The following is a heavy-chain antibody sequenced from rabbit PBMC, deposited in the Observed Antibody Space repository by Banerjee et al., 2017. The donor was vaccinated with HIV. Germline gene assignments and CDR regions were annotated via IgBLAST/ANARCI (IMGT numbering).Heavy chain of an antibody. D-gene: IGHD4-1*01. CDR2: INTSTGNT. J-gene: IGHJ4*01. V-gene: IGHV1S45*01. CDR3: AIDLAGVIGWNVVL. CDR1: GFSFSNKYV. Sequence: QQQLEEYGGGLVKPEGSLTLSCTASGFSFSNKYVMCWVRQAPGKGLEWIACINTSTGNTVYAIWAKGRFTITKTASTTVILQMTSLTAADTATYFCAIDLAGVIGWNVVLWGPGTLVSVS.